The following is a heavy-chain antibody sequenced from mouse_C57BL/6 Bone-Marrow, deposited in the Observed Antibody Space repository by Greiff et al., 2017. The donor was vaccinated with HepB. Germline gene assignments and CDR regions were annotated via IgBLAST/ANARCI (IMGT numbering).Heavy chain of an antibody. V-gene: IGHV1-76*01. CDR3: ARMDGYSWFAY. Sequence: QVQLQQSGAELVRPGASVKLSCKASGYTFTDYYINWVKQRPGQGLEWIARIYPGSGNTYYNEKFKGKATLTAEKSSSTAYMQLSSLTSEDSAVYFCARMDGYSWFAYWGQGTLVTVSA. CDR1: GYTFTDYY. CDR2: IYPGSGNT. J-gene: IGHJ3*01. D-gene: IGHD2-3*01.